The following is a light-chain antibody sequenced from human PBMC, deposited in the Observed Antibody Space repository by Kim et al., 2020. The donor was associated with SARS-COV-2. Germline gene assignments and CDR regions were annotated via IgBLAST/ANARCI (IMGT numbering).Light chain of an antibody. CDR3: CSYAGGYTQVA. CDR1: SSDVGGYNY. Sequence: QSFTLSCTGTSSDVGGYNYVSWYQQYPVKAPKLMIYDVIKRPSGVPDRFAGSKSGNAASLTISGLQAEDEAEYYCCSYAGGYTQVAFGGGTQLTVL. V-gene: IGLV2-11*03. J-gene: IGLJ2*01. CDR2: DVI.